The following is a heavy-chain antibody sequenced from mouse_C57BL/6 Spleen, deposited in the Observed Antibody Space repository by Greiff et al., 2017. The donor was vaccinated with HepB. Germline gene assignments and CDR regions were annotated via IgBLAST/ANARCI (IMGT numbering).Heavy chain of an antibody. Sequence: EVKLMESEGGLVQPGSSMKLSCTASGFTFSDYYMAWVRQVPEKGLEWVANINYDGSSTYYLDSLKSRFIISRDNAKNILYLQMSSLKSEDTATYYCARECHYGSSHFDYWGQGTTLTVSS. CDR3: ARECHYGSSHFDY. J-gene: IGHJ2*01. V-gene: IGHV5-16*01. CDR2: INYDGSST. CDR1: GFTFSDYY. D-gene: IGHD1-1*01.